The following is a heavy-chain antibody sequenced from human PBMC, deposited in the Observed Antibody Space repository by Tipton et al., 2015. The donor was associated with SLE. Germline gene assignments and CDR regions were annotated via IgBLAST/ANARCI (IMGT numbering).Heavy chain of an antibody. D-gene: IGHD2-2*01. J-gene: IGHJ6*02. V-gene: IGHV1-2*02. Sequence: QLVQSGAEVKKPGASVKVSCKASGYTFTSYGISWVRQAPGQGLEWMGWINPNSGGTNYAQKFQGRVTMTRDTSISTAYMELSRLRSDDTAVYYCARDRVRGDIVVVPSEGYYYYYGMDVWGQGTTVTVSS. CDR2: INPNSGGT. CDR1: GYTFTSYG. CDR3: ARDRVRGDIVVVPSEGYYYYYGMDV.